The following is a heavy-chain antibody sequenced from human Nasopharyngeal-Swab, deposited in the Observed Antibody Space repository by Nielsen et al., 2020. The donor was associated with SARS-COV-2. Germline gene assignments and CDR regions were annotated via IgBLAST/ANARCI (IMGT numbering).Heavy chain of an antibody. CDR3: AKDLGPSLTPDTNLSASNYHFRGLDV. CDR2: IKWNSGRT. Sequence: SLKISCAASGFAFEDFAMHWVRQGAGKGLEWVSGIKWNSGRTGYADSVKGRFSISRDNAKNSLYLQMNSRRPEDTAVYYCAKDLGPSLTPDTNLSASNYHFRGLDVWGQGTTVTVSS. V-gene: IGHV3-9*01. CDR1: GFAFEDFA. J-gene: IGHJ6*02. D-gene: IGHD2/OR15-2a*01.